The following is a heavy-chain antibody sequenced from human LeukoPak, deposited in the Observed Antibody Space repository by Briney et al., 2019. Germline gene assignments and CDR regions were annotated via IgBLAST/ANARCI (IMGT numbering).Heavy chain of an antibody. J-gene: IGHJ4*02. V-gene: IGHV3-23*01. CDR3: AKSWSCVQYNDWLCYFDY. D-gene: IGHD3-9*01. CDR2: ISGSSGTT. Sequence: GGSRRLSCAASGFTFSNYAMSWVRQAPGKGLAWVSGISGSSGTTYYADSVQGRFTISRDNSKDTLYLQMNSLRDEDTAVYYCAKSWSCVQYNDWLCYFDYWGQGTLVTVSS. CDR1: GFTFSNYA.